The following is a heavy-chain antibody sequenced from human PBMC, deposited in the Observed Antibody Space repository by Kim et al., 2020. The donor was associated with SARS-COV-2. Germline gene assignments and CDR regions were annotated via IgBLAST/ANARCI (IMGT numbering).Heavy chain of an antibody. J-gene: IGHJ5*02. Sequence: SETLSLTCTVSGGSVSGYSHYWAWIRQTPGKGLESIGFVYQNGGAFYNPSLVSRVTLSVDLSKNQFSMELRSVRATDAGVYYCVRRAAAWFGDWGQGILV. V-gene: IGHV4-39*01. CDR2: VYQNGGA. CDR3: VRRAAAWFGD. CDR1: GGSVSGYSHY. D-gene: IGHD2-15*01.